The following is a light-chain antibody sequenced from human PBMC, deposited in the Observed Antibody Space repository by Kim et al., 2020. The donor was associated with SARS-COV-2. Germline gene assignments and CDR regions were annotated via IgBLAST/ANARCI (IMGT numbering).Light chain of an antibody. CDR3: QTWDSRTFVL. J-gene: IGLJ2*01. Sequence: SPGQTASITCSGDKLGDKYICWYQQKPGQSPVLVIYQDNKRPSGIPERFSGSNSGNTATLTISGTQAMDEADYFCQTWDSRTFVLFGGGTQLTVL. V-gene: IGLV3-1*01. CDR1: KLGDKY. CDR2: QDN.